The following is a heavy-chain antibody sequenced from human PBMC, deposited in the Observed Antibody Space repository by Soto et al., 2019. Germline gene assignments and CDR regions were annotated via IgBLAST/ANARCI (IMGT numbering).Heavy chain of an antibody. D-gene: IGHD2-2*02. CDR2: IWYDGSNK. CDR1: GFTFSSYG. CDR3: ARDQGVVVPAAILWYYYYYGMDV. Sequence: GGSLRLSCAASGFTFSSYGMHWVRQAPGKGLEWVAVIWYDGSNKYYADSVKGRFTISRDNSKNTLYLQMNSLRAEDTAVYYCARDQGVVVPAAILWYYYYYGMDVWGQGTTVTVSS. J-gene: IGHJ6*02. V-gene: IGHV3-33*01.